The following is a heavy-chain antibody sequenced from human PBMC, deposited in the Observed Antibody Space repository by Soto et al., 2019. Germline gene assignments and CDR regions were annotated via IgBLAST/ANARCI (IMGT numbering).Heavy chain of an antibody. CDR1: GGSIRNYY. CDR3: ARDLRRDYGDSGAFDI. V-gene: IGHV4-59*01. CDR2: IYYIGST. D-gene: IGHD4-17*01. J-gene: IGHJ3*02. Sequence: PSETLSLTCTVSGGSIRNYYWSWIRQPPGKGLEWIGYIYYIGSTNYNPSLRSRVSISVDTSKNQFSLKLSSVTAADTAVYYCARDLRRDYGDSGAFDIWGQGTMVTVSS.